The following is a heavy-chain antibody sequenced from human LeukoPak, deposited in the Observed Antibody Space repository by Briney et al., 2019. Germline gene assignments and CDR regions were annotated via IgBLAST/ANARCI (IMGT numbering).Heavy chain of an antibody. Sequence: EASVTVSCTASGYTFTTYPMYWVRQAPGQRLEWMGWINTGNGNTKYSQKFQDRITITRDTSASTAYMELSSLRSEDTAVYYCARDQGGQLWFWGQGTLVTVSS. D-gene: IGHD5-18*01. CDR1: GYTFTTYP. CDR2: INTGNGNT. CDR3: ARDQGGQLWF. J-gene: IGHJ4*02. V-gene: IGHV1-3*04.